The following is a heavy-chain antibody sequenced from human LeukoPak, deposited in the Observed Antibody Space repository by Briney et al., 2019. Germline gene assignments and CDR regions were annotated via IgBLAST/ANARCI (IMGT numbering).Heavy chain of an antibody. CDR2: ISYDGSNK. CDR3: ARDSLIDSIDYYYYGMDV. V-gene: IGHV3-30*04. Sequence: GSLRLSCAASGFTFSSYAMHWVRQAPGKGLEWVAVISYDGSNKYYADSVKGRFTISRDNSKNTLYLQMNSLRAEDTAVYYCARDSLIDSIDYYYYGMDVWGQGTTVTVSS. D-gene: IGHD3-22*01. CDR1: GFTFSSYA. J-gene: IGHJ6*02.